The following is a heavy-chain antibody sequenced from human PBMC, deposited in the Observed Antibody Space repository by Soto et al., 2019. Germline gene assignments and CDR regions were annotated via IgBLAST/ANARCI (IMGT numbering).Heavy chain of an antibody. CDR2: IYYSGST. Sequence: SETLSLTCTVSGGSVSSGSYYWSWIRQPPGKGLEWIGYIYYSGSTNYNPSLKSRVTISVDTSKNQFSLKLSSVTAADTAVYYCARLWFGELLSNWFDPWGQGTLVTVSS. V-gene: IGHV4-61*01. D-gene: IGHD3-10*01. CDR1: GGSVSSGSYY. CDR3: ARLWFGELLSNWFDP. J-gene: IGHJ5*02.